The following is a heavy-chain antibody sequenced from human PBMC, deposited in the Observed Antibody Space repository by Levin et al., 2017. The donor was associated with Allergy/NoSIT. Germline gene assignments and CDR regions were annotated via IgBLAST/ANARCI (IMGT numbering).Heavy chain of an antibody. CDR1: GYTLTELS. D-gene: IGHD2-15*01. Sequence: AASVKVSCKVSGYTLTELSMHWVRQAPGKGLEWMGGFDPEDGETIYAQKFQGRVTMTEDTSTDTAYMELSSLRSEDTAVYYCATTLPLLGYCSGGSCYWFDPWGQGTLVTVSS. J-gene: IGHJ5*02. CDR3: ATTLPLLGYCSGGSCYWFDP. V-gene: IGHV1-24*01. CDR2: FDPEDGET.